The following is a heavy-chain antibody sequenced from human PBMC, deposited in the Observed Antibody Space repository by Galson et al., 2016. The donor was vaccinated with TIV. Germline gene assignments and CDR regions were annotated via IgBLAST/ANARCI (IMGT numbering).Heavy chain of an antibody. V-gene: IGHV5-51*01. CDR2: IYPGDSDT. CDR1: GYSFTTYW. D-gene: IGHD3-16*01. Sequence: QSGAEVKKPGESLKISCKASGYSFTTYWIGWVRQMPGKGLEWMGIIYPGDSDTRYNPSFQGQVTITADKSITTAYLQWSSLKASDTAMYYCATSRGHYYGLDVWGQGTPVTASS. CDR3: ATSRGHYYGLDV. J-gene: IGHJ6*02.